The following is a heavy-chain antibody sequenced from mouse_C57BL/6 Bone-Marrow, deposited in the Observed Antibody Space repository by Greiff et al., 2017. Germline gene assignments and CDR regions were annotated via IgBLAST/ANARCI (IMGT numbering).Heavy chain of an antibody. CDR2: IYPGSGST. V-gene: IGHV1-55*01. J-gene: IGHJ2*01. CDR1: GYTFTSYW. D-gene: IGHD1-1*01. Sequence: VQLQQPGAELVKPGASVKMSCKASGYTFTSYWITWVKQRPGQGLAWIGDIYPGSGSTNYNEKFKSKATLTVDTSSSTAYMQLSSLTSEDSAVYYGARSHYYDSSLDYWGQGTTLTVAS. CDR3: ARSHYYDSSLDY.